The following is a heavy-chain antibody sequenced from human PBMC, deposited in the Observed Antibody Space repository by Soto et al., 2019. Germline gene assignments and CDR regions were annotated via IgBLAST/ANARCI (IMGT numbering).Heavy chain of an antibody. J-gene: IGHJ4*02. V-gene: IGHV3-73*01. CDR3: TRLISSAQDY. D-gene: IGHD3-10*01. Sequence: EVLLVESGGGVVQPGGSLKLACASSGFVFKDSSIHWVRQASGKGVEWVGRIRDRAYNYATAYTAAARGRFTVSRNDSNNTAYLQMDSLNTEDKDIYYCTRLISSAQDYWGQGTLVTVSS. CDR2: IRDRAYNYAT. CDR1: GFVFKDSS.